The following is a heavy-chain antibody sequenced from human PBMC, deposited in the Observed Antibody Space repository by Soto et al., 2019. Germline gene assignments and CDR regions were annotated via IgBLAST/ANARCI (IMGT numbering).Heavy chain of an antibody. D-gene: IGHD2-21*02. CDR3: AQQNQTAYRLFDY. Sequence: QITLKESGPTLVKPTQTLTLTCTVSGFSVTTNGVAVGWIRQPPGKALEWLALIYWDDDRRYSPSLEARLTIRKDTSRNQVVLTMTNMDPVETGTYFCAQQNQTAYRLFDYWGRGSQVTVSS. J-gene: IGHJ4*02. CDR1: GFSVTTNGVA. CDR2: IYWDDDR. V-gene: IGHV2-5*02.